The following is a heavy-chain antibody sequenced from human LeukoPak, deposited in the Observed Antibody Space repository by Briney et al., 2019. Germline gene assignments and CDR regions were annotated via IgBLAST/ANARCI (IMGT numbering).Heavy chain of an antibody. Sequence: SETLSLTCTVSGYSISSGYYWGWIRQPPGKGLEWIGIIYHSGRTYYNPSLKSRVTISVDTSKNQFSLKLNSVTAADTAVYYCARVDWLANHYYYMDVWGKGTTVTVS. J-gene: IGHJ6*03. CDR3: ARVDWLANHYYYMDV. CDR2: IYHSGRT. V-gene: IGHV4-38-2*02. D-gene: IGHD2-21*01. CDR1: GYSISSGYY.